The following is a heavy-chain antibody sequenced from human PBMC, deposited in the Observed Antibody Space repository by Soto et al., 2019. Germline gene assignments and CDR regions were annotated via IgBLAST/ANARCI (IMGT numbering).Heavy chain of an antibody. CDR2: ISPKSNYR. Sequence: QIHVVESGGGLVKPGGALRLSCEASGFTFSDFYMSWIRQAPRKGLEWLSYISPKSNYREYAESVKGRHTISRDNAKNSLSLQMNSLRVEDTAVYYCVRGGGGGQFDSWGQGALVTVSS. CDR1: GFTFSDFY. J-gene: IGHJ4*02. CDR3: VRGGGGGQFDS. V-gene: IGHV3-11*06. D-gene: IGHD2-21*01.